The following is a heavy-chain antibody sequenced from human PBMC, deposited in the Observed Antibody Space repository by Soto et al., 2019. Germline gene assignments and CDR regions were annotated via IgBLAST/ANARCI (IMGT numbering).Heavy chain of an antibody. J-gene: IGHJ6*02. CDR2: MSYDGSNK. Sequence: GSLRLSCVASGFTFSSYAMHWVRQAPVNGLEWVAIMSYDGSNKYYADSVKGRFTISRDNSKNTLYLQMNSLRAEDTAVYYCAKEGYSSSWPYYYYGMDVWGQGTTVTVS. V-gene: IGHV3-30*18. CDR3: AKEGYSSSWPYYYYGMDV. CDR1: GFTFSSYA. D-gene: IGHD6-13*01.